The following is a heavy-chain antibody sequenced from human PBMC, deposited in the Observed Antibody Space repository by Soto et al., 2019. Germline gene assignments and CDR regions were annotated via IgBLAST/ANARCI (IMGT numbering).Heavy chain of an antibody. J-gene: IGHJ6*02. CDR1: GFSVSSNY. V-gene: IGHV3-53*01. CDR3: ARDRDIAYDLEGGFYYSGMDV. Sequence: GGSLRLSCAISGFSVSSNYLSWVRQAPGKGLEWVSVHYSGGSTYYADSVQGRFTISRDNSKNTLSLQMNSLRAEDTAVYYCARDRDIAYDLEGGFYYSGMDVWGQGTTVTVSS. CDR2: HYSGGST. D-gene: IGHD2-15*01.